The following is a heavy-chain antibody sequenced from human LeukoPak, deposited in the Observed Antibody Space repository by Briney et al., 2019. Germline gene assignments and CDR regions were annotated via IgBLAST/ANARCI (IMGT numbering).Heavy chain of an antibody. CDR3: VYLAYGYDYYFDY. Sequence: SVKVSCKASGGTFSSYAISWVRQAPGQWLEWMGGIIPIFGTADYAQKFQGRVTITTDESTSTAYMELSSLRSEDTAVYYCVYLAYGYDYYFDYWGQGTLVTVSS. CDR2: IIPIFGTA. D-gene: IGHD5-18*01. CDR1: GGTFSSYA. V-gene: IGHV1-69*05. J-gene: IGHJ4*02.